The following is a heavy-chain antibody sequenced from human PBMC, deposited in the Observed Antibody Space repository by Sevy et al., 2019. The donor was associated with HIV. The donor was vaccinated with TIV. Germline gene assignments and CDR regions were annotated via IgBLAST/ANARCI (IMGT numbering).Heavy chain of an antibody. CDR3: ARLTGTGY. CDR2: INHSGST. V-gene: IGHV4-34*01. CDR1: GGSFSGYY. Sequence: SETLSLTCAVYGGSFSGYYWSWIRQPPGKGLEWIGEINHSGSTNYNPSLKSRVTISVDTSKNQFSLKLSSVTAADMAVYYCARLTGTGYWGQGTLVTVSS. J-gene: IGHJ4*02. D-gene: IGHD1-1*01.